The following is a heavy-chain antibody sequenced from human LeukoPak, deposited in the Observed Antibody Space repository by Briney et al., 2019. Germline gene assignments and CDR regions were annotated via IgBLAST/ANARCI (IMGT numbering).Heavy chain of an antibody. CDR2: IYHSGST. D-gene: IGHD3-22*01. CDR3: ARFSQYSDSTYHDLDY. CDR1: GYSISSGYH. J-gene: IGHJ4*02. V-gene: IGHV4-38-2*02. Sequence: PSETLSLTCTVSGYSISSGYHWGWIRQPPGKGLEWIGSIYHSGSTYYNPSLKSRVTISVDTSKNQFSLKLRSVTAADTAVYYCARFSQYSDSTYHDLDYWGQGTLVSVSS.